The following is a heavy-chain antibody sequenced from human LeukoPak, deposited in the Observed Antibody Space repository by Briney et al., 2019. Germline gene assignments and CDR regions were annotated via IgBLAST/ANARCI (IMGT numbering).Heavy chain of an antibody. J-gene: IGHJ3*01. D-gene: IGHD3-22*01. CDR2: ISYDGSNK. CDR1: GFTFSSYA. Sequence: PGGSLILSCAASGFTFSSYAMHWVRQAPGKGLEWVAVISYDGSNKYYADSVKGRFTISRDNSKNTLYLQMNSLRAEDTAVYYCASGDDYYDSSGYSFHAFDVWGQGTMVTVSS. V-gene: IGHV3-30-3*01. CDR3: ASGDDYYDSSGYSFHAFDV.